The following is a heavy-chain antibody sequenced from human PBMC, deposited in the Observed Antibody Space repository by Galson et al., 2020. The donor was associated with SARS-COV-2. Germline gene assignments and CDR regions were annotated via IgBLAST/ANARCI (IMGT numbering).Heavy chain of an antibody. CDR1: GASVSSASYY. CDR3: ATVPKGRVYVDP. Sequence: ASETLSLTCTVSGASVSSASYYWTWIRQPPGKGLEWIGYIYYTGLTSYSPSLKSRVTISLETSKNQFSLNLRSVTAADTAKYYCATVPKGRVYVDPWGQGALVTVSS. D-gene: IGHD2-15*01. CDR2: IYYTGLT. J-gene: IGHJ5*02. V-gene: IGHV4-61*01.